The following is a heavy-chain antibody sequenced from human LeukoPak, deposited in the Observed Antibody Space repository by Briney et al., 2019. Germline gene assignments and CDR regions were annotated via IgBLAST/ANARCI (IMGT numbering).Heavy chain of an antibody. CDR1: NGSFSTYY. CDR3: ARHRASLFDR. Sequence: SETLSLTCSVSNGSFSTYYWTWIRQPPGKGLEWIGYIYYSGSTNYNPSLKSRVTISVDTSKNQFSLKLSSVTAADTAVYYCARHRASLFDRWGQGTLVTVSS. J-gene: IGHJ5*02. V-gene: IGHV4-59*08. CDR2: IYYSGST.